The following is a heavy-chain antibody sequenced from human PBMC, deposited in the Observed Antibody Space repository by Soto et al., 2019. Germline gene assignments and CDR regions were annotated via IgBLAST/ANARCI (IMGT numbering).Heavy chain of an antibody. CDR3: ARSGHFFGGAV. Sequence: SETLSLTCTVSGASMENHYGSWIRQPPGKGLEYIGYMFYTGRADYNASFTSRVTMSVDTSNNQFSLKLRSVSAADTAVYYCARSGHFFGGAVWGRGIQVTVSS. V-gene: IGHV4-59*11. D-gene: IGHD3-16*01. CDR2: MFYTGRA. CDR1: GASMENHY. J-gene: IGHJ4*02.